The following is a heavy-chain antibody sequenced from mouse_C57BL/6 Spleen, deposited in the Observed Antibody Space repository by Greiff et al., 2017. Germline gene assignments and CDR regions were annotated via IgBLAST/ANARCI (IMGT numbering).Heavy chain of an antibody. Sequence: QVQLQQSGAELVKPGASVKISCKASGYAFSSYWMNWVKQRPGKGLEWIGQIYPGDGDTNYNGKFKGKDTLPADKSSSTAYMQLSSLTSEDSAVYFCAGADDCSSYSYAMDYWGQGTSVTVSS. CDR1: GYAFSSYW. J-gene: IGHJ4*01. CDR2: IYPGDGDT. CDR3: AGADDCSSYSYAMDY. V-gene: IGHV1-80*01. D-gene: IGHD1-1*01.